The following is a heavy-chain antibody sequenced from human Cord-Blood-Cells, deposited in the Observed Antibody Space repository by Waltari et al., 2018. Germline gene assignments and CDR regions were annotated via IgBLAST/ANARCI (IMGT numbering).Heavy chain of an antibody. CDR3: ASGSYYFDY. J-gene: IGHJ4*02. CDR2: ISYDGSNK. Sequence: QVQLVESGGGVVQPGRSLRLSCAASGFTFSSYGMHWVRQAPGKGLEWVAVISYDGSNKYYADSVKGRFTISRDNSKNTLYLQMNSLRAEDTAVYYCASGSYYFDYWDQGTLVTVSS. CDR1: GFTFSSYG. D-gene: IGHD1-26*01. V-gene: IGHV3-30*03.